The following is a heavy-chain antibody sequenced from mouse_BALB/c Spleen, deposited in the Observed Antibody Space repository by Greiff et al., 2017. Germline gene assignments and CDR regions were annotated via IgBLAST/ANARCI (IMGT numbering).Heavy chain of an antibody. CDR3: ARREVRRYAMDY. CDR1: GFTFSSFG. D-gene: IGHD2-14*01. Sequence: DVKLVESGGGLVQPGGSRKLSCAASGFTFSSFGMHWVRQAPEKGLEWVAYISSGSSTIYYADTVKGRFTISRDNPKNTLFLQMTSLRSEDTAMYYCARREVRRYAMDYWGQGTSVTVSS. CDR2: ISSGSSTI. V-gene: IGHV5-17*02. J-gene: IGHJ4*01.